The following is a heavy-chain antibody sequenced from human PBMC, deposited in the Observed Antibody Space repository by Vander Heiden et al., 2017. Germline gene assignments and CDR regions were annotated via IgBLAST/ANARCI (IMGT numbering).Heavy chain of an antibody. CDR1: GFTFGNYA. Sequence: EVQLLESVAALVHRAGSLRPSCAAPGFTFGNYAMSRVRQEPGKGLEWGSAISGRGGSTYYAESVKCRFTISRDHSKNTLYLQMNSLRAEDTAVYYCAKLASVYSSGWYVVDYWGQGTLVTVSS. CDR2: ISGRGGST. D-gene: IGHD6-19*01. J-gene: IGHJ4*02. V-gene: IGHV3-23*01. CDR3: AKLASVYSSGWYVVDY.